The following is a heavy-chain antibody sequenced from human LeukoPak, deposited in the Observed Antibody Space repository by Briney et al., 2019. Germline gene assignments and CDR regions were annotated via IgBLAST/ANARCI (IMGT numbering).Heavy chain of an antibody. CDR2: IIPILGIA. Sequence: VASVKVSCKASGGTLSSYTISWVRQAPGQGLEWMGRIIPILGIANYAQKFQGRVTITADKSTSTAYMELSSLRSEDTAVYYCARYGQLLYSNYITWGQGTLVTVSS. V-gene: IGHV1-69*02. J-gene: IGHJ4*02. D-gene: IGHD4-11*01. CDR1: GGTLSSYT. CDR3: ARYGQLLYSNYIT.